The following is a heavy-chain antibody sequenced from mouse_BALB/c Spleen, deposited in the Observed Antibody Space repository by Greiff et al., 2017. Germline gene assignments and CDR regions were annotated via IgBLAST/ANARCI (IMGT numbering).Heavy chain of an antibody. Sequence: DVKLVESGGGLVQPGGSLKLSCAASGFTFSSYGMSWVRQTPDKRLELVATINSNGGSTYYPDSVKGRFTISRDNAKNTLYLQMSSLKSEDTAMYYCARDWGIDYDAWFAYWGQGTLVTVSA. V-gene: IGHV5-6-3*01. CDR1: GFTFSSYG. J-gene: IGHJ3*01. CDR2: INSNGGST. CDR3: ARDWGIDYDAWFAY. D-gene: IGHD2-4*01.